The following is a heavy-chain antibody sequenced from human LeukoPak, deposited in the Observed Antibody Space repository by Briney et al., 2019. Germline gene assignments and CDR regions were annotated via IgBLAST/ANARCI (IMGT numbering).Heavy chain of an antibody. CDR1: GGSISSYY. Sequence: SETLSLTCTVSGGSISSYYWSWIRQPPGKGLEWIGYIYYSGSTNYNPSLKSRVTISVDTSKNQFTLKLSSVTAADTAVYYCARGSGYSYGYNPAPPYDYWGQGTLVTVSS. J-gene: IGHJ4*02. D-gene: IGHD5-18*01. CDR2: IYYSGST. CDR3: ARGSGYSYGYNPAPPYDY. V-gene: IGHV4-59*01.